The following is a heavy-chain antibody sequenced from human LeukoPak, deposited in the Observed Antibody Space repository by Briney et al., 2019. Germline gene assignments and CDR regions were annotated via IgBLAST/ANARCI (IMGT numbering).Heavy chain of an antibody. J-gene: IGHJ6*03. D-gene: IGHD3-3*01. V-gene: IGHV3-11*04. CDR2: ISSSGSTI. CDR1: GFTFSDYY. Sequence: GGSLRLSCAASGFTFSDYYMSWIRQTPGKGLEWVSYISSSGSTIYYADSVKGRFTISRDNAKNSLYLQMNSLRAEDTAVYYCARDFYPDYYMDVWGKGTTVTVSS. CDR3: ARDFYPDYYMDV.